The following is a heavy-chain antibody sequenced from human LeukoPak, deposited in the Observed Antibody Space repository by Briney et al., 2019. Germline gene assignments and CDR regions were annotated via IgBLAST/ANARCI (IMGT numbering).Heavy chain of an antibody. CDR2: VSYSGST. CDR1: GGSISSYY. Sequence: KPSETLSLTCTVSGGSISSYYWSWIRQPPGKGLEWIGYVSYSGSTNSNPSLQSRVTISVDTSKNQFSLQLNSVTPEDTAVYYCARGSYGLGGYWDYYFDFWGQGTLVTVSS. CDR3: ARGSYGLGGYWDYYFDF. V-gene: IGHV4-59*12. J-gene: IGHJ4*02. D-gene: IGHD3-10*01.